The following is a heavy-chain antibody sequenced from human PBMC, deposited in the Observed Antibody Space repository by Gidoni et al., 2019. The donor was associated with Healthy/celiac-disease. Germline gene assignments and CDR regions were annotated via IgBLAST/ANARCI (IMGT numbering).Heavy chain of an antibody. CDR2: ISGSGGST. Sequence: EVQLLESGGGLVQPGGSLRLSCAASGFTFSSYAISWVRQAPGKGLEWVSAISGSGGSTYYADSVKGRFTISRDNSKNTLYLQMNSLRAEDTAVYYCAKDTGYSSGWTAGFAYWGQGTLVTVSS. CDR1: GFTFSSYA. J-gene: IGHJ4*02. D-gene: IGHD6-19*01. V-gene: IGHV3-23*01. CDR3: AKDTGYSSGWTAGFAY.